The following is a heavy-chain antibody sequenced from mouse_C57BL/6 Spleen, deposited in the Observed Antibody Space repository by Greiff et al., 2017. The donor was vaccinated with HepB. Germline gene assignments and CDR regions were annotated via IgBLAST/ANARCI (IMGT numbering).Heavy chain of an antibody. CDR1: GYTFTSYW. CDR2: IYPGSGST. Sequence: QVQLQQSGAELVKPGASVKMSCKASGYTFTSYWITWVKQRPGQGLEWIGDIYPGSGSTNYNEKFKSKATLTVDTSSSTAYMQLSSLTSEDSAVYYCARGNSKSPWFAYWGQGTLVTVSA. J-gene: IGHJ3*01. D-gene: IGHD2-5*01. CDR3: ARGNSKSPWFAY. V-gene: IGHV1-55*01.